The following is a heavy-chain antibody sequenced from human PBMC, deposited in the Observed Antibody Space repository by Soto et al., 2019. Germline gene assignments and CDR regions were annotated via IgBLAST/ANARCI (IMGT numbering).Heavy chain of an antibody. CDR1: GGTLSSYA. V-gene: IGHV1-69*13. Sequence: EASVKVSCKASGGTLSSYAISWVRQAPGQGLEWMGGIIPIFGTANYAQKFQGRVTITADESTSTAYMELSSLRSEDTAVYYCAKLSCTSSTCYFPGWFDPWGQGTLVTVSS. J-gene: IGHJ5*02. D-gene: IGHD2-2*01. CDR2: IIPIFGTA. CDR3: AKLSCTSSTCYFPGWFDP.